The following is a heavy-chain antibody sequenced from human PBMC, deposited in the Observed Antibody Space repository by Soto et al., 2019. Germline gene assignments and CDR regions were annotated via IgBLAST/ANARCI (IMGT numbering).Heavy chain of an antibody. CDR2: IYSSGST. Sequence: QVQLQESGPGLVKPSQTLSLICTVSGGSISSAGYYWTWIRQPPGKGLEWIGYIYSSGSTYYNPSFRGRVTLSAVTSKSHFSLKLSHVAAAVTAVYYCARYYCRSIMWPSVDVWGQGTTVSV. J-gene: IGHJ6*02. CDR1: GGSISSAGYY. V-gene: IGHV4-30-4*01. CDR3: ARYYCRSIMWPSVDV. D-gene: IGHD2-2*01.